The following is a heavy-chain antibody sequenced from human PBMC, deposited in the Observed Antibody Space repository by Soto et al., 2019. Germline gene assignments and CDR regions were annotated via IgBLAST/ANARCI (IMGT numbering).Heavy chain of an antibody. CDR2: ISGSGGST. CDR1: GFTFSSYA. CDR3: AKGRVDGSYLYYYYCMDV. D-gene: IGHD1-26*01. J-gene: IGHJ6*02. Sequence: EVQLLESGGGLVQPGGSLRLSCAASGFTFSSYAMSWVRQAPGKGLEWVSAISGSGGSTYYADSVKGRFTISRDNSKNTLYLQMNSLRAEDTAVYYCAKGRVDGSYLYYYYCMDVWGQGTTVTVSS. V-gene: IGHV3-23*01.